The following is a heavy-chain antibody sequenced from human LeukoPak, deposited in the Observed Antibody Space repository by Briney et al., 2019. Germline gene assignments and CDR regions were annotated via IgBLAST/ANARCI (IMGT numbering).Heavy chain of an antibody. CDR1: GGSFSGYY. V-gene: IGHV4-34*01. J-gene: IGHJ6*03. CDR3: ARCSQYYSSTSCYITYYYYMDV. D-gene: IGHD2-2*02. Sequence: SETLSLTCAVYGGSFSGYYWSWIRQPPGKGLEWIGEINHSGSTNYNPSLKSRVTISVDTSKNQFSLKLSSVTAADTAVYYCARCSQYYSSTSCYITYYYYMDVWGKGTTVTVSS. CDR2: INHSGST.